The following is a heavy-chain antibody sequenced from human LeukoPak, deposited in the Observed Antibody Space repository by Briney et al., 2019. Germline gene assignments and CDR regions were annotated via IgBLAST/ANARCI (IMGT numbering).Heavy chain of an antibody. CDR1: GYSFSSHA. D-gene: IGHD1-26*01. J-gene: IGHJ3*02. CDR3: ARDPLLRAFDI. V-gene: IGHV7-4-1*02. CDR2: INTNTGNP. Sequence: ASVKVSCKASGYSFSSHAMNWVRQAPGQGLEWMGWINTNTGNPTYAQGFTGRFVFSLDTSVSTAYLQISSLKAEDTDVYYCARDPLLRAFDIWGQGTMVTVSS.